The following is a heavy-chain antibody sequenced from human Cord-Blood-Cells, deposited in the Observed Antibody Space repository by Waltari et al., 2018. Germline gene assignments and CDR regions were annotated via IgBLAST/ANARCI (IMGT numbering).Heavy chain of an antibody. CDR3: TRQWRDAFDI. CDR1: GVTFSGSA. D-gene: IGHD5-12*01. CDR2: IRSKANSYAT. V-gene: IGHV3-73*02. J-gene: IGHJ3*02. Sequence: EVQLVESGGGLVQPGGSLKLSCAASGVTFSGSAMHWVRQASGKGLEWVGRIRSKANSYATAYAASVKGRFTISRDDSKNTAYLQMNSLKTEDTAVYYCTRQWRDAFDIWGQGTMVTVSS.